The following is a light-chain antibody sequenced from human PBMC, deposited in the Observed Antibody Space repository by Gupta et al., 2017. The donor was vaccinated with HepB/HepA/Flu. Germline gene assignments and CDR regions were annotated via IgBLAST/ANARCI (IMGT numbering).Light chain of an antibody. Sequence: EIVMTQSPATLSVSPGERATLSCGASQSVSSNLAWYQQKPGQAPRLLIYGASTRPTGIPARFSGSGSGTEFTLTISSLQSEDFAVYYCQQYNNWPPLTFGGGTRVEIK. V-gene: IGKV3-15*01. CDR2: GAS. CDR3: QQYNNWPPLT. CDR1: QSVSSN. J-gene: IGKJ4*01.